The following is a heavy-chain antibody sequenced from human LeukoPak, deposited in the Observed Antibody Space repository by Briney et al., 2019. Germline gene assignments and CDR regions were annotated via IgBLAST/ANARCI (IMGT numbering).Heavy chain of an antibody. Sequence: PSETLSLTCTVSGGSISSYYWSWIRQPPGKGLEWIGYIYYSGSTNYNPSLKSRVTISVDTSKNQFSLKLSSVTAADTAVYYCAREALVYRPRFDPWGQGTLVTVSS. D-gene: IGHD3-16*02. CDR1: GGSISSYY. CDR2: IYYSGST. J-gene: IGHJ5*02. V-gene: IGHV4-59*01. CDR3: AREALVYRPRFDP.